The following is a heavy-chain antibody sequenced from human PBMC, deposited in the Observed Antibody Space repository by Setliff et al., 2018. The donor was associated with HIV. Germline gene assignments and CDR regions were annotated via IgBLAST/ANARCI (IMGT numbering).Heavy chain of an antibody. D-gene: IGHD5-12*01. CDR2: INPKSGVA. CDR1: GYTFTDFY. Sequence: AASVKVSCKASGYTFTDFYIHWVRQAPGQGLEWIGRINPKSGVADYLKKFQGRVTMTTDTSTNTAHMELIRPRFDATAVYYCARAHFLVAMTRNWFDPWGQGTLVTSPQ. CDR3: ARAHFLVAMTRNWFDP. V-gene: IGHV1-2*06. J-gene: IGHJ5*02.